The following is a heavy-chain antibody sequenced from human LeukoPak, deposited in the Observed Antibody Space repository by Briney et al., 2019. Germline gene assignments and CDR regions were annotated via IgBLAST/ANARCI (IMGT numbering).Heavy chain of an antibody. J-gene: IGHJ5*02. Sequence: SETLSLTCTVSGGSISSYYWSWIRQPAGKGLEWIGRIYTSGSTNYNPSLKRRVTMSVDTSKNQFSLKLSSVTAADTAVYYCARDRNYDFWSGYFYWFDPWGQGTLVTVSS. V-gene: IGHV4-4*07. CDR3: ARDRNYDFWSGYFYWFDP. CDR1: GGSISSYY. CDR2: IYTSGST. D-gene: IGHD3-3*01.